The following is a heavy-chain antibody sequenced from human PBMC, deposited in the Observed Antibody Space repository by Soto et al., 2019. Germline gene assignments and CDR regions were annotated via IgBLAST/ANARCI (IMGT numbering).Heavy chain of an antibody. Sequence: SETLSLTCTVSGGSIGYNYWSWIRQSPGRGLEWIGYIYSSGSTKYSPSLKSRVTISLDTSKNQFSLKLRSVTPADTALYYCARAVGSGTNYFDYWGQGALVTVSS. J-gene: IGHJ4*02. CDR2: IYSSGST. V-gene: IGHV4-59*01. D-gene: IGHD3-10*01. CDR3: ARAVGSGTNYFDY. CDR1: GGSIGYNY.